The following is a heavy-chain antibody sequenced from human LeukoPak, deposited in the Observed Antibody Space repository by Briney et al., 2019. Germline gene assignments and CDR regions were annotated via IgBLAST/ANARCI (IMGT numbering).Heavy chain of an antibody. D-gene: IGHD3-22*01. CDR1: GGTFSSYA. Sequence: ASVKVSCKASGGTFSSYAISWVRGAAGHGVGWMGRIIAFFGTANNAQKFQGRVTITTDESTSTAYMELSSLRSEDTAVYYCARDSSRYYYDSSGYYDYWSQGTLVTVSS. V-gene: IGHV1-69*05. CDR2: IIAFFGTA. CDR3: ARDSSRYYYDSSGYYDY. J-gene: IGHJ4*02.